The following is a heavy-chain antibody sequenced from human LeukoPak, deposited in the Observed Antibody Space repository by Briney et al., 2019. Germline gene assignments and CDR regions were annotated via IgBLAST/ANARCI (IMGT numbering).Heavy chain of an antibody. CDR3: AKVLSYSRPFDY. Sequence: GGSLRLSCAASGFTFSSYGMHWVRQAPGKGLEWVAFIRYDGSNKYYADPVKGRFTISRDNSKNTLYLQMNSLRAEDTAVYYCAKVLSYSRPFDYWGQGTLVTVSS. CDR1: GFTFSSYG. J-gene: IGHJ4*02. CDR2: IRYDGSNK. D-gene: IGHD2-8*01. V-gene: IGHV3-30*02.